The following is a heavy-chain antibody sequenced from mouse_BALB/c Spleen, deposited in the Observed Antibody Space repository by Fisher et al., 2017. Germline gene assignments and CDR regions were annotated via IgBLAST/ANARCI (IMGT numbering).Heavy chain of an antibody. Sequence: RFTISRDNAKNTLYLQMSSLRSEDTAMYYCARRYDEYYYAMDYWGQGTSVTVSS. J-gene: IGHJ4*01. V-gene: IGHV5-9*04. D-gene: IGHD2-14*01. CDR3: ARRYDEYYYAMDY.